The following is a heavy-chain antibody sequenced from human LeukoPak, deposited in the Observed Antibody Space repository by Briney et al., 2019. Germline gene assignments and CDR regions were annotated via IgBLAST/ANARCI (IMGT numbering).Heavy chain of an antibody. V-gene: IGHV1-18*01. CDR3: ARDRLPCYYDSSGYQTRASGY. D-gene: IGHD3-22*01. CDR2: ISAYNGNT. J-gene: IGHJ4*02. Sequence: GASVKVSCKASGYTFTSYGISWVRQAPGQGLEWMGWISAYNGNTNYAQKLQGRVTMTTDTSTSTAYMELRSLRSDDTAVYYCARDRLPCYYDSSGYQTRASGYWGQGTLVTVSS. CDR1: GYTFTSYG.